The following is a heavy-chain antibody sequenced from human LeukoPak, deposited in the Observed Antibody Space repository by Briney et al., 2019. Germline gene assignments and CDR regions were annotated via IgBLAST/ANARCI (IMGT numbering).Heavy chain of an antibody. CDR1: GSTFSSYA. CDR2: ISYDGSKK. CDR3: ARTSGYSSSWSADH. D-gene: IGHD6-13*01. J-gene: IGHJ4*02. Sequence: GGSLRLSCAASGSTFSSYAMHWVRQAPGKGLEWVAVISYDGSKKYHADSVKGRFTISRDNSKNTLYLQMNSLRAEDTALYYCARTSGYSSSWSADHWGQGTLVIVSS. V-gene: IGHV3-30-3*01.